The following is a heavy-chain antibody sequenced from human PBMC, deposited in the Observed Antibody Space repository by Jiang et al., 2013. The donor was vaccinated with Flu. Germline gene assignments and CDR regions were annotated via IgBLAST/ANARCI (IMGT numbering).Heavy chain of an antibody. J-gene: IGHJ4*02. CDR1: GDSTRRSNW. CDR2: IHHSGGT. V-gene: IGHV4-4*02. D-gene: IGHD2-2*01. Sequence: TLSLTCIVSGDSTRRSNWWSWVRQPPGKGLEWIGEIHHSGGTNYNPSLKSRVTMSMDKSKNQFSLKLTSVTAADTAVYYCKRVEEHLISGVIPPAWGQGTLVTVSS. CDR3: KRVEEHLISGVIPPA.